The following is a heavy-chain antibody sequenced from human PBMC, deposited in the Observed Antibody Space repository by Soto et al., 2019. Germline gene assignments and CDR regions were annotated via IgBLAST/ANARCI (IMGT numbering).Heavy chain of an antibody. J-gene: IGHJ4*02. CDR2: ISAYNGNT. D-gene: IGHD3-22*01. V-gene: IGHV1-18*01. Sequence: ASVKVSCKASGYTFTSYGISWVRQAPGQGLEWMGWISAYNGNTNYAQKLQGRVTMTTDTSTSTAYMELRSLRSDDTAVYYCARDKGPIYYDSSGYGYWGQGTLVTVSS. CDR3: ARDKGPIYYDSSGYGY. CDR1: GYTFTSYG.